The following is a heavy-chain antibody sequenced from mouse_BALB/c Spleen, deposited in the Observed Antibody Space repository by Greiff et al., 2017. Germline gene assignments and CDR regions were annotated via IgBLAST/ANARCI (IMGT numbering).Heavy chain of an antibody. J-gene: IGHJ4*01. CDR2: ISNGGGST. CDR1: GFTFSSYT. V-gene: IGHV5-12-2*01. D-gene: IGHD2-1*01. CDR3: ARRGGKTYYAMDY. Sequence: DVKLVESGGGLVQPGGSLKLSCAASGFTFSSYTMSWVRQTPEKRLEWVAYISNGGGSTYYPDTVKGRFTISRDNAKNTLYLQMSSLKSEDTAMYYCARRGGKTYYAMDYWGQGTSVTVSS.